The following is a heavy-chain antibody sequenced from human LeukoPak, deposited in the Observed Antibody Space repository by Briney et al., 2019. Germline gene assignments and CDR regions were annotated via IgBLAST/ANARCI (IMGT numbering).Heavy chain of an antibody. D-gene: IGHD3-9*01. Sequence: SGTLSLTCAVSGGSISSSNWWSWVRQPPGKGLEWIGEIYHSGSTNYNPSLKSRVTISVDKSKNQFSLKLSSVTAADTAVYYCARAVGDYDILTGYAYYYGMDVWGQGTTVTVSS. CDR2: IYHSGST. CDR3: ARAVGDYDILTGYAYYYGMDV. J-gene: IGHJ6*02. CDR1: GGSISSSNW. V-gene: IGHV4-4*02.